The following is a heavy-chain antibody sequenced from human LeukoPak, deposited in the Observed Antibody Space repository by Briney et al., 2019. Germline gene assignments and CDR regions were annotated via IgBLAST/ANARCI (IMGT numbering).Heavy chain of an antibody. CDR2: ISAYNGNT. J-gene: IGHJ5*02. Sequence: GASVKVSCKASGYTFTSYGISWVRQAPGQGLERMGWISAYNGNTNYAQKLQARVTMTTDTSTSTAYMELRSLRSDDTAVYYCARGYRLTGTTPSNWFDPWGQGTLVTVSS. CDR1: GYTFTSYG. D-gene: IGHD1-7*01. CDR3: ARGYRLTGTTPSNWFDP. V-gene: IGHV1-18*01.